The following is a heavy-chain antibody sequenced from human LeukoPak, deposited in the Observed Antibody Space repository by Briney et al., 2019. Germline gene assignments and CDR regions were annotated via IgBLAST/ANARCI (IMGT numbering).Heavy chain of an antibody. D-gene: IGHD6-19*01. Sequence: GGSLRLSCAASGFTFGSYAIDWVRQAPGKGLEWVAVIWFDGSDKYYADSVKGRFTISRDNSRNMVYLQVNSLRAEDTGVYYCVRDGAAVAGQVFWYFDLWGRGTLVTVSS. CDR1: GFTFGSYA. CDR2: IWFDGSDK. V-gene: IGHV3-33*01. CDR3: VRDGAAVAGQVFWYFDL. J-gene: IGHJ2*01.